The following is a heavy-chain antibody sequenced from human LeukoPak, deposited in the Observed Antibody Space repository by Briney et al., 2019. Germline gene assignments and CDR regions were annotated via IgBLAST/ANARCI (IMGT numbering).Heavy chain of an antibody. V-gene: IGHV3-23*01. CDR2: ISGSGGST. J-gene: IGHJ4*02. CDR3: ARDAYGDYAFDY. Sequence: PGGSLRLSCAASGFTFSSYAMSWVRQAPGKGLEWVSAISGSGGSTYYADSVKGRFTISRDNAKNSLYLQMNSLRAEDTAVYYCARDAYGDYAFDYWGQGTLVTVSS. D-gene: IGHD4-17*01. CDR1: GFTFSSYA.